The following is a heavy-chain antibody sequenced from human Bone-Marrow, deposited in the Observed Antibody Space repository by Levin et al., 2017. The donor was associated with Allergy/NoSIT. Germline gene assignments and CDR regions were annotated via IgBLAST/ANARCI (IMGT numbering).Heavy chain of an antibody. CDR3: ARDVVVRGVTIRTYYYYGLDV. D-gene: IGHD3-10*01. CDR2: INQDGSDK. V-gene: IGHV3-7*01. J-gene: IGHJ6*02. Sequence: GGSLRLSCVASGFTFSKYWMSWVRQAPGKGLEWVANINQDGSDKNYVDSVKGRFTISRDNAKNSLSLQMNNLRAEDTAVYFCARDVVVRGVTIRTYYYYGLDVWGQGTTVTVSS. CDR1: GFTFSKYW.